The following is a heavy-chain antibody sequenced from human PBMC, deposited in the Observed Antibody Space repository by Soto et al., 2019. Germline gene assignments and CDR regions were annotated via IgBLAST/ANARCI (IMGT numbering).Heavy chain of an antibody. CDR3: ASTGSSGYFLDY. V-gene: IGHV3-21*01. CDR2: ISSSSSYI. CDR1: GFTFSSYS. J-gene: IGHJ4*02. D-gene: IGHD3-22*01. Sequence: EVQLVESGGGLVKPGGSLRLSCAASGFTFSSYSMNWVRQAPGKGLEWVSSISSSSSYIYYADSVKGRFIISRDNAKNSLYLQMNSLRAEDTAVYYCASTGSSGYFLDYWGQGTLVTVSS.